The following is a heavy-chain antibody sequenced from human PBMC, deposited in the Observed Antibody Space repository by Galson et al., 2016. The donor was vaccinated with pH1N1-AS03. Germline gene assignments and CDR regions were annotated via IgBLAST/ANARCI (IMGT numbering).Heavy chain of an antibody. V-gene: IGHV2-5*08. CDR1: GFSLTSPGVC. J-gene: IGHJ4*02. CDR3: ARSTHVNEGLDF. D-gene: IGHD2-8*01. CDR2: IFWDGET. Sequence: PALVKPTQTLTLTCSFSGFSLTSPGVCVTWVRQPPGKALEWLALIFWDGETRYRPSLRSRLTITKDTSKNQVVLTMTNMDPVDTATYYCARSTHVNEGLDFWGQGTLVTVSS.